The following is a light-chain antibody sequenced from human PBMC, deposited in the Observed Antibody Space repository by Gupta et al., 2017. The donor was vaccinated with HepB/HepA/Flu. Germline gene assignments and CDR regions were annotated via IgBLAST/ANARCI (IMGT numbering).Light chain of an antibody. CDR1: SSIIGPDYD. Sequence: QSVLTQPPSVSGTPGQTVTIPCTESSSIIGPDYDIHWYQQLPGAAPKLLIHGNTRRPSGVPDRFSGSKSGNTATLVITGLQAEDEAYYYCQTYDNNLSGAFGGGTKLTVL. J-gene: IGLJ2*01. CDR2: GNT. CDR3: QTYDNNLSGA. V-gene: IGLV1-40*01.